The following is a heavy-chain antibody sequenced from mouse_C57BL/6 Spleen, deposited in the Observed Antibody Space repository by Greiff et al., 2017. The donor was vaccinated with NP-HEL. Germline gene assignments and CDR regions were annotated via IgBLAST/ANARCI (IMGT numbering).Heavy chain of an antibody. Sequence: VQLQQSGPELVKPGASVKLSCKASGYTFTSYDINWVKQRPGQGLEWIGWIYPRDGSTKYNEKFKGKATLTVATSSSTAYMELHSLTSEDSAVYFCARSPYYGSSHFDYWGQGTTLTVSS. D-gene: IGHD1-1*01. CDR1: GYTFTSYD. CDR2: IYPRDGST. CDR3: ARSPYYGSSHFDY. J-gene: IGHJ2*01. V-gene: IGHV1-85*01.